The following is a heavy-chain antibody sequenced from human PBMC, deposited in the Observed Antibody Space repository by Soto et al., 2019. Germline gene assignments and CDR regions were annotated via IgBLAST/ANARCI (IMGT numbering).Heavy chain of an antibody. V-gene: IGHV4-39*01. D-gene: IGHD5-18*01. CDR1: GGSISSSSYY. Sequence: SETLSLTCTVSGGSISSSSYYWGWIRQPPGKGLEWIGSIYYSGSTYYNPSLKSRVTISVDTSKNQFSLKLSSVTAADTAVYYCSSPSRDRSGYSYGNFAYWGQGTLVTVSS. CDR3: SSPSRDRSGYSYGNFAY. CDR2: IYYSGST. J-gene: IGHJ4*02.